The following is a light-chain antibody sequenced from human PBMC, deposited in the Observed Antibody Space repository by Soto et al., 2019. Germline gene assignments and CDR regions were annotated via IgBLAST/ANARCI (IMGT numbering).Light chain of an antibody. V-gene: IGKV1-6*01. CDR3: LQDYNYPLT. CDR2: AAS. CDR1: QGIRND. J-gene: IGKJ4*02. Sequence: AIQMTQSPSSLSASVGDRVTITCRASQGIRNDLGWYQQKPGKAPKLLIYAASSLQSGVPSRFSGSGSGTDFPLTISILQPEDFSTYYCLQDYNYPLTFGGGTKVEIK.